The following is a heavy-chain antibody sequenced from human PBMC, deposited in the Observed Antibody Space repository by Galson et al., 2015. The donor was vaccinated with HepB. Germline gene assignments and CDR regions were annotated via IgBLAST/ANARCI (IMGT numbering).Heavy chain of an antibody. CDR1: GFTLSSYG. V-gene: IGHV3-30*03. J-gene: IGHJ4*02. CDR3: ARDRRQRTDCYGSGSTYQN. CDR2: ISYDGSTK. Sequence: SLRLSCAASGFTLSSYGMNWVRQAPGKGLEWVAVISYDGSTKYYADSVKGRFTISRDNSKNTLYLQMNSLSSEDTAIYYCARDRRQRTDCYGSGSTYQNGGQATLVTVSA. D-gene: IGHD3-10*01.